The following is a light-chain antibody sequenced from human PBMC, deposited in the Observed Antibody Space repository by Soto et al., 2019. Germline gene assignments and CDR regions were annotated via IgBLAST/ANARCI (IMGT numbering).Light chain of an antibody. CDR2: DAS. Sequence: DSQMTQSPSTLSSSVGDRVAITSRASQSISSWLAWYQQKPGRAPKVLIFDASSLESGVPSRFSGSGSATEFTLTISSLQPDDFATYYCQQYTTYPWTFGQGTKVDIK. J-gene: IGKJ1*01. CDR3: QQYTTYPWT. V-gene: IGKV1-5*01. CDR1: QSISSW.